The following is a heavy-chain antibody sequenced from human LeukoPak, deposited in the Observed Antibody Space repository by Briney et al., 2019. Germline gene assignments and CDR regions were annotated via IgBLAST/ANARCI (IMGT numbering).Heavy chain of an antibody. V-gene: IGHV3-48*04. CDR3: AREDYYYYYMDV. Sequence: GGSLRLSCAASGFTFSSYSMNWVRQAPGKGLEWVSYISSSSSTIYYADSVKGRLTISRDNAKNSLYLQMNSLRAEDTAVYYCAREDYYYYYMDVWGKGTTVTVSS. J-gene: IGHJ6*03. CDR2: ISSSSSTI. CDR1: GFTFSSYS.